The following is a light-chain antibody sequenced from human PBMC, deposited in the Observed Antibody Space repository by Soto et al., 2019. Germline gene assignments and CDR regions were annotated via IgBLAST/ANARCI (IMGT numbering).Light chain of an antibody. V-gene: IGLV2-14*01. CDR1: SSDVGGYDY. CDR2: EVT. Sequence: QSALTQPASVSGSPGQTITISCTGTSSDVGGYDYVSWYQQHPDKAPRFMIYEVTNRPSGVSHRFSGSKSGNTASLTISGLQAEDEADYYCSSYTTTSTYGFGTGTKVTVL. J-gene: IGLJ1*01. CDR3: SSYTTTSTYG.